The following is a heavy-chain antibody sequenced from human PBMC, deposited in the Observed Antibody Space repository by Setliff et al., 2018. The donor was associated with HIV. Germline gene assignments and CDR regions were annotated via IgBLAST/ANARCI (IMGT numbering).Heavy chain of an antibody. CDR2: VYPSDGST. V-gene: IGHV1-46*01. J-gene: IGHJ3*02. CDR1: GYTFTSYY. D-gene: IGHD2-2*02. CDR3: ARDNTAFDI. Sequence: GASVKVSCKASGYTFTSYYMHWVRQAPGQGLEWMGMVYPSDGSTSYAQKFQGRVTMTWDTSTSTIYMELNSLTSEDTAVYYCARDNTAFDIWGQGTMVTVSS.